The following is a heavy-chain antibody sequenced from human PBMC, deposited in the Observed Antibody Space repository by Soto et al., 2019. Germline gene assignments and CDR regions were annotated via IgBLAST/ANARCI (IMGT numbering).Heavy chain of an antibody. D-gene: IGHD1-26*01. CDR1: GYTFLSYG. Sequence: ASVKVSCKASGYTFLSYGISWVRQAPGQGLEWMGWISAYSGNTDYAQRLQDRVTLTTDTSTSTAYMELRSLRSDDTAVYYCARNPSGSSFDYWVQGTLVTVSS. J-gene: IGHJ4*02. CDR3: ARNPSGSSFDY. V-gene: IGHV1-18*01. CDR2: ISAYSGNT.